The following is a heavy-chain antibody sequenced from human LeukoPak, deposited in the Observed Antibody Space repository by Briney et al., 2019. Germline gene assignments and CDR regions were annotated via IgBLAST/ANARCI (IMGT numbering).Heavy chain of an antibody. D-gene: IGHD2/OR15-2a*01. CDR1: GFTFSSYG. V-gene: IGHV3-30*03. J-gene: IGHJ6*03. CDR3: ARGGRFFLSYYYYYMDV. Sequence: PGGSLRLSCAATGFTFSSYGMHWVRQAPGKGLEWVAVISYDGSNKYYVDSVKGRFTISRDNAKNSLYLQMNSLRAEDTAVYYCARGGRFFLSYYYYYMDVWGKGTTVTVSS. CDR2: ISYDGSNK.